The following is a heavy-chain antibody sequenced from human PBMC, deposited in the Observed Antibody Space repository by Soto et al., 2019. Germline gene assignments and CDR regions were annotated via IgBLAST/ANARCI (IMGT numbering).Heavy chain of an antibody. CDR2: IYPGDSDA. D-gene: IGHD5-12*01. J-gene: IGHJ3*02. V-gene: IGHV5-51*01. Sequence: GESLKISCKGFGYSFSTHWLAWVRQMPGKGLEYMGIIYPGDSDARYSPSFQGQVTLSDDKSISTAYLQWTSLKASDTAIYFCARARVSTPRLEDPFDIWGQGTMVTVSS. CDR3: ARARVSTPRLEDPFDI. CDR1: GYSFSTHW.